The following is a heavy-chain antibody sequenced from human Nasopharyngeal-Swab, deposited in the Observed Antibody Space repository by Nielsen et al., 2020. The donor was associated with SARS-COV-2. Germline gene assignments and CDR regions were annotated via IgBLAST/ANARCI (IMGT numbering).Heavy chain of an antibody. D-gene: IGHD6-19*01. CDR2: VKHSGST. CDR3: ARGVQWLVLSWEYYYYYMDV. J-gene: IGHJ6*03. Sequence: AASLSLTCPVSGGSISSGCYYWSWIRQPPGKGLEWIGEVKHSGSTNYNPSLKSRVTISVDTSKNKFYLKLSCMPAADTAVYYCARGVQWLVLSWEYYYYYMDVWGKGTTVTVSS. CDR1: GGSISSGCYY. V-gene: IGHV4-39*07.